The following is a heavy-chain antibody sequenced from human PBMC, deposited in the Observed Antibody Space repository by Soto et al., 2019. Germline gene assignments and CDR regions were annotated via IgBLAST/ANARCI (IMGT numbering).Heavy chain of an antibody. CDR1: GDSVSSNSAA. D-gene: IGHD3-22*01. CDR3: ARDSSGYYYRYFDC. V-gene: IGHV6-1*01. CDR2: TYYRSQWFA. J-gene: IGHJ4*02. Sequence: SQTLSLTCVISGDSVSSNSAAWNWIRQSPSRGLEWLGRTYYRSQWFADYAESLKGRISITPDTSKNQFSLQLNSMTPEDTAVYYCARDSSGYYYRYFDCWGPGTLVTVSS.